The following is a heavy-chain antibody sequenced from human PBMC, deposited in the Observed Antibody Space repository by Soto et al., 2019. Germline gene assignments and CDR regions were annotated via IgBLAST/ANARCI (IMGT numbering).Heavy chain of an antibody. J-gene: IGHJ4*02. Sequence: GASLTISCKGSGYSFTRYWSSWVRQIPGKGLEWMGRIDPSDSYTNYSPSFQGHVTISADKSISTAYLQWSSLKASDTAMYYCARLQAAAGDNDLTFDYWGQGTLVTVSS. CDR1: GYSFTRYW. CDR3: ARLQAAAGDNDLTFDY. D-gene: IGHD6-13*01. CDR2: IDPSDSYT. V-gene: IGHV5-10-1*01.